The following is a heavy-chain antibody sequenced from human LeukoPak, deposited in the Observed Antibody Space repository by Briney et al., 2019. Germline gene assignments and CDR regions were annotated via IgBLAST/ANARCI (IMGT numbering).Heavy chain of an antibody. Sequence: SETLSLTCTVSGGSISSYYWSWIRQPPGKGLEWIGYIYYSGSTNYNPSLKSRVTISVDTSKNQFSLKLSSVTAADTAVYYCARETMFLGMDVWGQGTTVTVSS. CDR3: ARETMFLGMDV. J-gene: IGHJ6*02. CDR2: IYYSGST. CDR1: GGSISSYY. D-gene: IGHD3-10*02. V-gene: IGHV4-59*01.